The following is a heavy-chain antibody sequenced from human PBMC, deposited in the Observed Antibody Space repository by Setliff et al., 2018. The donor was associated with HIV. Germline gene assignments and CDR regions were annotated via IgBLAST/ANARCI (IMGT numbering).Heavy chain of an antibody. J-gene: IGHJ3*02. CDR1: GFTFSSHW. Sequence: GESLRLSCAASGFTFSSHWMHRVRQAPGKGLVWVSRITADGGGTNYADSVKGRFTISRDNAKNTVYLQMNSLRAEDTAVYYCTRVVGGNLYPSAFDIWAQGTMVTVSS. CDR3: TRVVGGNLYPSAFDI. D-gene: IGHD4-4*01. V-gene: IGHV3-74*01. CDR2: ITADGGGT.